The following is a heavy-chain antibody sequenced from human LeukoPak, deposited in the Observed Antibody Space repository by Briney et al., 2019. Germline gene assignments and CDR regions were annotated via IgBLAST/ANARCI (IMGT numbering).Heavy chain of an antibody. Sequence: GGSLRLSCAASGFTFSTYWTSWVRQAPGEGLEWVANIKADGSVRFYVDSVEGRFTIFRDNVKNSLYLQMNSLRVEDTAMYYCARGEFGDLRYDYWGQGSLVTVSS. CDR3: ARGEFGDLRYDY. CDR1: GFTFSTYW. J-gene: IGHJ4*02. D-gene: IGHD4-17*01. CDR2: IKADGSVR. V-gene: IGHV3-7*03.